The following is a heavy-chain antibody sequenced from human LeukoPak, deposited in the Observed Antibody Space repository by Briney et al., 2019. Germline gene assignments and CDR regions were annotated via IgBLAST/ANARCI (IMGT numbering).Heavy chain of an antibody. Sequence: GGSLRLSCAASGFTFSSYEMNWVRQAPGEGLEWVSYISSSGSTIYYADSVKGRFTISRDNAKNSLYLQMNSLRAEDTAVYYCARYSGSYHGFDYWGQGTLVTVSS. CDR3: ARYSGSYHGFDY. D-gene: IGHD1-26*01. CDR1: GFTFSSYE. V-gene: IGHV3-48*03. J-gene: IGHJ4*02. CDR2: ISSSGSTI.